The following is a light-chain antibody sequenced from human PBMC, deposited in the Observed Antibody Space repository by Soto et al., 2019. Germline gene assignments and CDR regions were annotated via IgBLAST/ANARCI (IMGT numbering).Light chain of an antibody. J-gene: IGKJ2*01. CDR3: QHYNNWPHT. CDR1: EGVSSH. CDR2: GAS. Sequence: ERVMTQSPATLSVSPGERATLSCRASEGVSSHLAWYQQKPGLAPRLLIYGASTRATGVPARFIGSGSGTEFTLTISSLQSEDFAIYYCQHYNNWPHTFGQGTKVDIK. V-gene: IGKV3-15*01.